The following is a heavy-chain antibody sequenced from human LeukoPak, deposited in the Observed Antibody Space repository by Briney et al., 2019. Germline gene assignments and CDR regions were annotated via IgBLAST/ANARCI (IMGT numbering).Heavy chain of an antibody. V-gene: IGHV4-34*01. Sequence: SETLSLTCAVYGGSFRGYHWRWLRQPPGKGLEWIGEINHSGSTNYNPSLKSRVTISVDTSKNQFSLKLSSVTAADTDVYYCAGCAVVAALKYYYYYYMDVWGKGTTVTVSS. CDR1: GGSFRGYH. J-gene: IGHJ6*03. CDR2: INHSGST. D-gene: IGHD2-15*01. CDR3: AGCAVVAALKYYYYYYMDV.